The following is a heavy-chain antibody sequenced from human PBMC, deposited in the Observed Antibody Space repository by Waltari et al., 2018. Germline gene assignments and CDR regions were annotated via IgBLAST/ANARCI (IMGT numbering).Heavy chain of an antibody. V-gene: IGHV4-59*01. CDR3: ARTLYVGNFDY. CDR2: IYYSGST. J-gene: IGHJ4*02. D-gene: IGHD2-8*01. Sequence: QVQLQESGSGLVKPSETLSLTCTVSGGSISSYDWSGIRQPPGKGLEWIGYIYYSGSTNYNPSLKSRVTISVDTSKNQFSLKLSSVTAADTAVYYCARTLYVGNFDYWGQGTLVTVSS. CDR1: GGSISSYD.